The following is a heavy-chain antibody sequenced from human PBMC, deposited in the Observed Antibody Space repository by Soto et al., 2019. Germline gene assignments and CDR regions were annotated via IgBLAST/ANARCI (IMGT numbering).Heavy chain of an antibody. CDR3: ARDRGYYGSGSYEYYYYGMDV. CDR1: GGTFSSYA. J-gene: IGHJ6*02. V-gene: IGHV1-69*13. D-gene: IGHD3-10*01. Sequence: SVKVSCKASGGTFSSYAISWVRQAPGQGLEWMGGIIPIFGTANYAQKFQGRVTITADESTSTAYMELSSLRSEDTAVYYCARDRGYYGSGSYEYYYYGMDVWGQGTPVTVSS. CDR2: IIPIFGTA.